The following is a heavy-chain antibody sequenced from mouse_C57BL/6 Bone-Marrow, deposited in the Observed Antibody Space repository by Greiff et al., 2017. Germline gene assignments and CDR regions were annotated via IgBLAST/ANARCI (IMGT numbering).Heavy chain of an antibody. CDR2: IYPRSGNT. Sequence: QVQPKASGAELARPGALVKLSCKASGYTFTSFGLSWVKQRTGQGLEWIGEIYPRSGNTYYNEKFKGKATLNADKSPSTAYMEPRSLTSEDSAVYFCAGDVYYDAMDYWGQGTSVTVSS. CDR3: AGDVYYDAMDY. J-gene: IGHJ4*01. V-gene: IGHV1-81*01. CDR1: GYTFTSFG.